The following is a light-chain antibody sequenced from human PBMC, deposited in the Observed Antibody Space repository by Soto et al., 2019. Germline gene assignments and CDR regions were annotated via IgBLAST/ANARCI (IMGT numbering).Light chain of an antibody. CDR2: GTS. CDR1: QNVGRN. V-gene: IGKV3-15*01. J-gene: IGKJ2*01. CDR3: QQYNNWPPMST. Sequence: EIVMTQSPDTLSVSPGERATLSCSASQNVGRNVAWYQQRPGQAPRLLIHGTSTRAADIPARFSGSVSGPEFTLTITSLQPEDFVIYYCQQYNNWPPMSTFGQGTKLEMK.